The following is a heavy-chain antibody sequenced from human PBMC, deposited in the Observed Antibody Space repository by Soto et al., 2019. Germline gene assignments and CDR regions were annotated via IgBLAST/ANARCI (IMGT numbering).Heavy chain of an antibody. CDR1: GFTFSSYG. CDR2: ISYDGSNK. J-gene: IGHJ6*02. D-gene: IGHD4-4*01. Sequence: HPGGSLRLSCAASGFTFSSYGMHWVRQAPGKGLEWVAVISYDGSNKYYADSVKGRFTISRDNSKNTLYLQMNSLRAEDTAVYYCAKGAAQVTYGMDVWGQGTTVTVSS. CDR3: AKGAAQVTYGMDV. V-gene: IGHV3-30*18.